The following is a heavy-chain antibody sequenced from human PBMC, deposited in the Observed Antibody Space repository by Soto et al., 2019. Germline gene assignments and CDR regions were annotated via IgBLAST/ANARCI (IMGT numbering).Heavy chain of an antibody. CDR2: ISAYNGNT. Sequence: ASAKVSCKDXRYTFTSYGISWVRHATGQGLEWIGWISAYNGNTNYAQKLQGRVTMTTDTSTSTAYMELRSLRSDDTAVYYCVRMEVWGQGTTVTVSS. CDR1: RYTFTSYG. CDR3: VRMEV. V-gene: IGHV1-18*01. J-gene: IGHJ6*02.